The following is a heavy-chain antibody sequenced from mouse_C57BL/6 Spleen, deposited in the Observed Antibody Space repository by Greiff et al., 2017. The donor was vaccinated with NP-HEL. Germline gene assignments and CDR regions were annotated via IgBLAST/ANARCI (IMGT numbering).Heavy chain of an antibody. CDR3: AREGAYSNYGY. CDR1: GYSITSGYY. CDR2: ISYDGSN. V-gene: IGHV3-6*01. Sequence: EVKLQESGPGLVKPSQSLSLTCSVTGYSITSGYYWNWIRQFPGNKLEWMGYISYDGSNNYNPSLKNRISITRDTSKNQFFLKLNSVTTEDTATYYCAREGAYSNYGYWGQGTTLTVSS. J-gene: IGHJ2*01. D-gene: IGHD2-5*01.